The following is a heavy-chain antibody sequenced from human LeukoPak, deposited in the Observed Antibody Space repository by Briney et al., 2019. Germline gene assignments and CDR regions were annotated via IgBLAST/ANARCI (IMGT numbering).Heavy chain of an antibody. CDR2: ISYDGSNK. Sequence: GGSLRLSCAASGFTFSSYGMHWVRQAPGKGLERVAVISYDGSNKYYADSVEGRFTISRDNSKNTLYLQMNSLRAEDTAVYYCAKGIFIAAADYWGQGTLVTVSS. CDR1: GFTFSSYG. CDR3: AKGIFIAAADY. V-gene: IGHV3-30*18. J-gene: IGHJ4*02. D-gene: IGHD6-13*01.